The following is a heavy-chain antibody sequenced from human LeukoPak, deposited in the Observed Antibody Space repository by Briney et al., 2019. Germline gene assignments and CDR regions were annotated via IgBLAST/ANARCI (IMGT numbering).Heavy chain of an antibody. CDR3: ARDAGVVVAARYFDY. Sequence: GRSLRLSCAASGFTFSSYGMHWVRQALGKGLEGVAVIWYDGSNKYYADSVKGRFTISRDNPKNTLYLQMNSLRAEDTAVYYCARDAGVVVAARYFDYWGQGTLVTVSS. V-gene: IGHV3-33*01. CDR1: GFTFSSYG. CDR2: IWYDGSNK. J-gene: IGHJ4*02. D-gene: IGHD2-15*01.